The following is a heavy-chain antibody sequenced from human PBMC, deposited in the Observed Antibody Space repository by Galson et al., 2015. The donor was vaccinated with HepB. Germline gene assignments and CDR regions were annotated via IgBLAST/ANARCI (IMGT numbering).Heavy chain of an antibody. CDR1: GFTLSSYD. Sequence: LRLSCAASGFTLSSYDMSWVRQAPGKGLEWVSVIYSGGNTYYADSVKGRFTISRDNSKNTLFLQMNSLRVEDTAVYSCARTLTPGYSGGRADYWGQETLVTVSS. J-gene: IGHJ4*02. D-gene: IGHD6-19*01. CDR2: IYSGGNT. CDR3: ARTLTPGYSGGRADY. V-gene: IGHV3-66*01.